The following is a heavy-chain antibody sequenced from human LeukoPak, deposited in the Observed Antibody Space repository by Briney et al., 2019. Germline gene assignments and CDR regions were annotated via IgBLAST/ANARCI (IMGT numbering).Heavy chain of an antibody. CDR2: ISGSGAST. V-gene: IGHV3-23*01. D-gene: IGHD1-26*01. CDR3: ARGRDRGASTPFDY. CDR1: GFTFSSYA. J-gene: IGHJ4*02. Sequence: PGGSLRLSCAASGFTFSSYAMNWVRQAPGKGLEWVSVISGSGASTYYADSVKGRFTISRDKSKNTLYLQMNSLRAEDTAVYYCARGRDRGASTPFDYWGQGTLVTVSS.